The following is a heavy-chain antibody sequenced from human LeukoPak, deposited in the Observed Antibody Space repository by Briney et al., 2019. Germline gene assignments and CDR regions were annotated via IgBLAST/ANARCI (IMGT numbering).Heavy chain of an antibody. D-gene: IGHD6-25*01. CDR2: INPSGTYT. CDR3: ARDQSAYSGGWQYWYFDP. CDR1: GFTFTSYH. J-gene: IGHJ2*01. Sequence: ASVKVSCKAFGFTFTSYHMHWVRQAPGQGLEWMGIINPSGTYTTYAQKFQGRMTMTRDTSTSTVYMELSSLRSEDTAVYYRARDQSAYSGGWQYWYFDPWGRGTLVTVSS. V-gene: IGHV1-46*01.